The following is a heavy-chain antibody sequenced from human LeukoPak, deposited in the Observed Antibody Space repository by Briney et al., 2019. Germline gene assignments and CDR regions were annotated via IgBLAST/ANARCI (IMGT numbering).Heavy chain of an antibody. V-gene: IGHV4-38-2*01. CDR1: GYSISSGYF. D-gene: IGHD4-17*01. J-gene: IGHJ4*02. Sequence: SETLSLTCAVSGYSISSGYFWGGSRQPPGKGREGIGSIYHTGTTYYNPSLKSRVTISVDTSKKQFSLKLNSVTAADTAVYYCARPPVDGDYGAAFDCWGQGTLVTVSS. CDR2: IYHTGTT. CDR3: ARPPVDGDYGAAFDC.